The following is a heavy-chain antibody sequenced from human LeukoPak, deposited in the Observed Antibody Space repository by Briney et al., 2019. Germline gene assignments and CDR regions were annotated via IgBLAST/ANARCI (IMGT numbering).Heavy chain of an antibody. J-gene: IGHJ4*02. Sequence: GGSLRLSCAASGFTFSSYEMNWVRQAPGQGLEWISCISNSGSPIYYADSVKGRFTISRDNAKNSLYLQMNGLRAEDTAVYYCARGFRHTAMFLDYWGRGTLVTVSS. CDR1: GFTFSSYE. CDR3: ARGFRHTAMFLDY. CDR2: ISNSGSPI. D-gene: IGHD5-18*01. V-gene: IGHV3-48*03.